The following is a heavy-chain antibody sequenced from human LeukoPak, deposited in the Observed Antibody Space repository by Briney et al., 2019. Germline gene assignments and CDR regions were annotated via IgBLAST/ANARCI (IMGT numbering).Heavy chain of an antibody. CDR2: IHPGNSDT. CDR3: ARHVRSGCHRYFDY. J-gene: IGHJ4*02. V-gene: IGHV5-51*01. CDR1: EYSFTSYW. Sequence: GESLKISCEGSEYSFTSYWIGWVRQMPGKGLEWMGIIHPGNSDTRYSPSFRGQVTISVDKSIGTAYLQWSSLKASDTAMYYCARHVRSGCHRYFDYWGQGTLVTVSS. D-gene: IGHD5-12*01.